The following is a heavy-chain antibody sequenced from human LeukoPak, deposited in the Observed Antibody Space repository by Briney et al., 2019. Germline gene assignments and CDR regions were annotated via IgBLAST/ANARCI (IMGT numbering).Heavy chain of an antibody. V-gene: IGHV1-8*02. CDR1: GYTFTSYD. D-gene: IGHD6-19*01. J-gene: IGHJ4*02. Sequence: ASVKVSCKASGYTFTSYDINWVRQATGQGLEWMGWMNPNSGNTGYAQKFQGRVTMTRDTSTSTVYMELSSLRSEDTAVYYCAREDVAVDFGDWGQGTLVTVSS. CDR3: AREDVAVDFGD. CDR2: MNPNSGNT.